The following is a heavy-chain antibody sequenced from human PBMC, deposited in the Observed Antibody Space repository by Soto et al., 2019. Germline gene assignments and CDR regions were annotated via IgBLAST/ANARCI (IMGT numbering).Heavy chain of an antibody. Sequence: QVQLVESGGGVVQPGRSLRLSCAASGFTFSSYGVHWVRQAPGKGLEWVAVIWYDGSNKYYADSVKGRFTISRDNSKNTLYLQMNSLRAEDTAVYYCAREGGGYSSGWYRWGQGTLVTVSS. V-gene: IGHV3-33*01. CDR1: GFTFSSYG. CDR3: AREGGGYSSGWYR. D-gene: IGHD6-19*01. J-gene: IGHJ4*02. CDR2: IWYDGSNK.